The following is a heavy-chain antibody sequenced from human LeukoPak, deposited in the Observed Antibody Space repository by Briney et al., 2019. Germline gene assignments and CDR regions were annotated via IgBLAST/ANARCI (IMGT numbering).Heavy chain of an antibody. CDR3: ARGLSAAGYYYMDV. D-gene: IGHD6-25*01. Sequence: RSTSDGSRINYADFVKGRLTISRDNAKNTVYLQMNSLRAEDTAVYYCARGLSAAGYYYMDVWGKGTTVTVSS. J-gene: IGHJ6*03. CDR2: STSDGSRI. V-gene: IGHV3-74*01.